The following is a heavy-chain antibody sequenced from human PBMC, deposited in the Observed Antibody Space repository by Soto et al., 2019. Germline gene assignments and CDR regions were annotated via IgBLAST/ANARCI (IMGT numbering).Heavy chain of an antibody. CDR3: ARATDCSSTSCYYGWFDP. Sequence: QVQLVQSGAEVKKPGSSVKVSCKASGGTFSSYAISWVRQAPGQGLEWMGGIIPIFGTANYAQKFQGRVTITADESTSTAHMELSSLRSEDTAVYYCARATDCSSTSCYYGWFDPWGQGTLVTVSS. J-gene: IGHJ5*02. CDR2: IIPIFGTA. CDR1: GGTFSSYA. D-gene: IGHD2-2*01. V-gene: IGHV1-69*01.